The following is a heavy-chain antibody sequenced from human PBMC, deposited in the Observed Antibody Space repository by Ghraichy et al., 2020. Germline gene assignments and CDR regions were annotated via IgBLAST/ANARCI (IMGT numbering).Heavy chain of an antibody. V-gene: IGHV5-51*01. J-gene: IGHJ6*02. Sequence: GESLNISCKGSGYSFTSYWIGWVRQMPGKGLEWMGIIYPGDSDTRYSPSFQGQVTISADKSISTAYLQWSSLKASDTAMYYCARRGLPQDYYYYYGMDVWGQGTTVTVSS. CDR1: GYSFTSYW. CDR3: ARRGLPQDYYYYYGMDV. CDR2: IYPGDSDT. D-gene: IGHD5-12*01.